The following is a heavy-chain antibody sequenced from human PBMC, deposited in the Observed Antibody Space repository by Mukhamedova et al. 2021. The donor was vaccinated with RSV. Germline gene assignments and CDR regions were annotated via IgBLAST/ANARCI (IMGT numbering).Heavy chain of an antibody. Sequence: MGRVTISLDTPKNQFSLKLSSVTASDTAVYYCARSSWGYAFDIWGQGTMVTVP. J-gene: IGHJ3*02. CDR3: ARSSWGYAFDI. D-gene: IGHD3-16*01. V-gene: IGHV4-59*01.